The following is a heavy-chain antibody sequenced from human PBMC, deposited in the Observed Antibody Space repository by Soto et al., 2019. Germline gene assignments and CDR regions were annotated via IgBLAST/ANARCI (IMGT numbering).Heavy chain of an antibody. CDR1: GFTFSTYG. V-gene: IGHV3-33*01. Sequence: QVQLVESGGGVVQPVRSLRLSCAAYGFTFSTYGMHWVRQAPGKGLEWVAVMWYDGSNKYYADSVKGRFTISRDNSKNTLYLQMNSLRAEDTAVYYCARNGYHAIDYCGQGTLVTVSS. D-gene: IGHD5-12*01. CDR2: MWYDGSNK. CDR3: ARNGYHAIDY. J-gene: IGHJ4*02.